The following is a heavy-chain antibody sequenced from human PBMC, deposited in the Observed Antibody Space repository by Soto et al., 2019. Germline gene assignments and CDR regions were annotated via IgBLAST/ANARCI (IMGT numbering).Heavy chain of an antibody. CDR2: IYYSGST. J-gene: IGHJ4*02. CDR3: ARRGGATIMDY. V-gene: IGHV4-39*01. Sequence: ASETLSLTCTVSGGSISSSSYYWDWIRQPPGKGLEWIGSIYYSGSTYYNPSLKSRVTISVDTSKNQFSLKLSSVTAADTAVYYCARRGGATIMDYWGQGTLVTVS. D-gene: IGHD5-12*01. CDR1: GGSISSSSYY.